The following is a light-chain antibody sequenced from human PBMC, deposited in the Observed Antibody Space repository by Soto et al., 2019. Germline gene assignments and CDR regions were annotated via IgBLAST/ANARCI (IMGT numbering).Light chain of an antibody. CDR2: DAS. CDR1: QTISTY. J-gene: IGKJ2*01. Sequence: DIQMTQSPSSLSASVGDRVTITCRASQTISTYLNWYQQKPGKAPSLLIYDASSLLSGVTSRFSGSGSGTDFALTSASLQPEDFSTYCCQQSVSTPYTFGHGTKVEI. V-gene: IGKV1-39*01. CDR3: QQSVSTPYT.